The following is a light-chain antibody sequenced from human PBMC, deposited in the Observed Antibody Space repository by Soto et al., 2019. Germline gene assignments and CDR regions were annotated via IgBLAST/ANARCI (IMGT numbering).Light chain of an antibody. Sequence: TQSPAILSASPGERVTLSCRASQSIATLLAWYQHKPGQAPRLLIYRTSNRATGIPARFSGSGSGTDFTLTISSLEPEHFAVYFCHQRRNWPITFGQGTRLEIK. CDR3: HQRRNWPIT. CDR1: QSIATL. J-gene: IGKJ5*01. V-gene: IGKV3-11*01. CDR2: RTS.